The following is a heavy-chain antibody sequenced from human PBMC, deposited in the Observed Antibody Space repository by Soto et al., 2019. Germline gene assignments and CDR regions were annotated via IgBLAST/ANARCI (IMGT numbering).Heavy chain of an antibody. Sequence: EVQLVESGGGLVQPGGSLRLSCAASGFTFSGSWMHWVRQAPGKGLVWVSRINTDGSTTTYADSVKGRFTISRDNARSTLYLQMNSLRAEDTAIYYCVRSIGWPDYWGQGTLVTVSS. V-gene: IGHV3-74*01. CDR2: INTDGSTT. CDR3: VRSIGWPDY. CDR1: GFTFSGSW. J-gene: IGHJ4*02. D-gene: IGHD6-19*01.